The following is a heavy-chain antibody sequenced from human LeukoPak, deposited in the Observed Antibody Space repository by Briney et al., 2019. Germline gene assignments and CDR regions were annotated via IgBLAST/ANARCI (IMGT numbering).Heavy chain of an antibody. CDR3: ARGLELRRVRVNWYFDL. Sequence: SETLSLTCAVHGGSFSGYYWSWIRQPPGKGLEWIGEINHSGSTNYNPSLKSRVTISVDTSKNQFSLKLSSVTAADTAVYYCARGLELRRVRVNWYFDLWGRGTLVTVSS. CDR2: INHSGST. D-gene: IGHD1-7*01. J-gene: IGHJ2*01. CDR1: GGSFSGYY. V-gene: IGHV4-34*01.